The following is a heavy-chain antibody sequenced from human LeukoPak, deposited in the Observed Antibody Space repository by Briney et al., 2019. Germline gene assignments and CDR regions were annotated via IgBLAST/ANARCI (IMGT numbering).Heavy chain of an antibody. D-gene: IGHD2-2*01. V-gene: IGHV1-69*13. J-gene: IGHJ4*02. Sequence: GASVKVSCKASGGTFSSYAISWVRQAPGQGLEWMGGIIPIFGTANYTQKFQGRVTITADESTSTAYMELSRLRSDDTAVYYCARGDIVVVPAAILAYWGQGTLVTVSS. CDR3: ARGDIVVVPAAILAY. CDR1: GGTFSSYA. CDR2: IIPIFGTA.